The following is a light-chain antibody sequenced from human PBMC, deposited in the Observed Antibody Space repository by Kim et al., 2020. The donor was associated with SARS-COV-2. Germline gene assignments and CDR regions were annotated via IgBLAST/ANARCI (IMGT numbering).Light chain of an antibody. CDR3: QQYGRSPWT. CDR2: GAS. Sequence: SPGERATLSCRASQTVSSPYLAWYQQKPGQAPRLLISGASSRATGIPDRFSGSVSGTDFTLTISRLEPEDSAVYYCQQYGRSPWTFGQGTKVDIK. V-gene: IGKV3-20*01. CDR1: QTVSSPY. J-gene: IGKJ1*01.